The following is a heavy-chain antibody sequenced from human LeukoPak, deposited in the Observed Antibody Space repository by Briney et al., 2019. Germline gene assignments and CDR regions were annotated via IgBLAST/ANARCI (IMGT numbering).Heavy chain of an antibody. J-gene: IGHJ4*02. CDR3: ARDPKSYCGGDCYSEGFDY. V-gene: IGHV3-48*01. Sequence: PGGSLRLSCAASGFTFSSYSMNWVRQAPGKGLEWVSYISSSSSTIYYADSVKGRFTISRDNAKNPLYLQMNSLRAEDTAVYYCARDPKSYCGGDCYSEGFDYWGQGTLVTVSS. CDR1: GFTFSSYS. CDR2: ISSSSSTI. D-gene: IGHD2-21*02.